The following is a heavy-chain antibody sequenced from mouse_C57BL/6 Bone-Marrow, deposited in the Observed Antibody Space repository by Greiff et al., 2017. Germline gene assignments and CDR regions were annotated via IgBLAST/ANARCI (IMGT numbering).Heavy chain of an antibody. CDR2: IHPSDSDT. J-gene: IGHJ4*01. D-gene: IGHD1-1*01. CDR1: GYTFTSSW. V-gene: IGHV1-74*01. Sequence: QVQLKQPGAELVKPGASVKVSCKASGYTFTSSWMHWVKQRPGQGLEWIGRIHPSDSDTNYNQKFKGKATLTVDKSSSTAYMQLSSLTSEDSAVXYGAIGPAVALAMDYWGQGTSVTVSS. CDR3: AIGPAVALAMDY.